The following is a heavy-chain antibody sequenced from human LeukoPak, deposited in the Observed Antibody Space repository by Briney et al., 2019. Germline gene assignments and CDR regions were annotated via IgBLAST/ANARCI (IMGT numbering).Heavy chain of an antibody. J-gene: IGHJ6*02. D-gene: IGHD2-2*02. CDR1: GYIFTTSW. CDR2: IYPGDSDT. V-gene: IGHV5-51*01. Sequence: GESLKISCKGSGYIFTTSWIGWVRQMPGKGLEWMGIIYPGDSDTRYSPSFQGQVTISADKSISTAYLQWSSLKASDTAMYYCARPYCSSTTCYKYGMDVWGQGTTVTVSS. CDR3: ARPYCSSTTCYKYGMDV.